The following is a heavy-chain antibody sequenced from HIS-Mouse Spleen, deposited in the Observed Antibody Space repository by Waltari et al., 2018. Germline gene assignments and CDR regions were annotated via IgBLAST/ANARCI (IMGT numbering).Heavy chain of an antibody. V-gene: IGHV3-30-3*01. J-gene: IGHJ4*02. CDR1: GFTFSSYA. D-gene: IGHD2-21*02. CDR3: ARDKEIRVIVVVTAIQNYFDY. CDR2: ISYDGSNK. Sequence: VQPGRSLRLSCAASGFTFSSYAMHWVRQAPGKGLEWVAVISYDGSNKYYADSVKGRFTISRDNSKNTLYLQMNSLRAKDTAVYYCARDKEIRVIVVVTAIQNYFDYWGQGTLVTVSS.